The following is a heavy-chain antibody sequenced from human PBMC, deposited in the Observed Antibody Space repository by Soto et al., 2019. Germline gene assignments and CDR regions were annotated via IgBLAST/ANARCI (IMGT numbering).Heavy chain of an antibody. CDR3: ARGNSNCSSTSCFPPDFDY. V-gene: IGHV1-2*04. CDR1: GYTFTGYY. Sequence: APVKVSCKASGYTFTGYYMHWVRQAPGQGLEWMGWINPNSGGTNYAQKFQGWVTMTRDTSISTAYMELSRLRSDDTAVYYCARGNSNCSSTSCFPPDFDYWGQGTLVTVSS. D-gene: IGHD2-2*01. J-gene: IGHJ4*02. CDR2: INPNSGGT.